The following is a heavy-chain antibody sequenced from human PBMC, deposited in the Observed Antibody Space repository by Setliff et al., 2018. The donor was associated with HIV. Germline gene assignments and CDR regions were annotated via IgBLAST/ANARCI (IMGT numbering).Heavy chain of an antibody. D-gene: IGHD6-6*01. J-gene: IGHJ4*02. CDR3: ARSGSSSPYYFDY. CDR2: IYYSGST. CDR1: GGSINNDIYF. Sequence: SETLSLTCTVSGGSINNDIYFWSWIRQYPGKGLEWIGYIYYSGSTYYNPSLKGRITISVDTSKNQFSLRLSSVTAADTAVYYCARSGSSSPYYFDYWGQGTLVTVSS. V-gene: IGHV4-31*03.